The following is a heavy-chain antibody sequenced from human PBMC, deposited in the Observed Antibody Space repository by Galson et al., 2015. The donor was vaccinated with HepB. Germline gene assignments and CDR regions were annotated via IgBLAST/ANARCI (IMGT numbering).Heavy chain of an antibody. V-gene: IGHV3-23*01. CDR2: ITSNGGRT. Sequence: SLRLSCAASGFTFSRYAMTWVRQAPGKGLEWISSITSNGGRTFHTNFVKGRFTISRDNSRNTVVLQLSSLRPEDTAVYYCAKDGIMVSNNPYQLHFWGQGTLVSVSS. CDR3: AKDGIMVSNNPYQLHF. D-gene: IGHD2-8*01. CDR1: GFTFSRYA. J-gene: IGHJ4*02.